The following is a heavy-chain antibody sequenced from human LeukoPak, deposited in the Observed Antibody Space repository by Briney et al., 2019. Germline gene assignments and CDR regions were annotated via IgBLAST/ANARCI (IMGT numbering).Heavy chain of an antibody. J-gene: IGHJ4*02. D-gene: IGHD5-12*01. CDR1: GFSLRTRGRG. V-gene: IGHV2-70*04. CDR2: SDWDDDK. CDR3: ARTRATMRGFDY. Sequence: CGPALVNLPQTLTLTCTFSGFSLRTRGRGVGWIRQPPGKALEWLSRSDWDDDKFYNTSLKTRLTISKDTSKNQVVLTMTNMDPVDTATYYCARTRATMRGFDYWGQGTLVTVSS.